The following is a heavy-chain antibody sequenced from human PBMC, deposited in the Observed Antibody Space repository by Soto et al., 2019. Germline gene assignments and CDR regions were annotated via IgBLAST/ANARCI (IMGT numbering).Heavy chain of an antibody. J-gene: IGHJ6*02. D-gene: IGHD6-13*01. CDR2: IIPIVGTG. V-gene: IGHV1-69*01. Sequence: QVQLVQSGAEVKKPGSSVKVSCKASGGSFSSYAISWVRQAPGQGLEWMGGIIPIVGTGNYAQNFQGRVTITANESTSTADMELSSLGSGEKAMYYCARDLRAAGRPGMDVWGQGATVTVSS. CDR3: ARDLRAAGRPGMDV. CDR1: GGSFSSYA.